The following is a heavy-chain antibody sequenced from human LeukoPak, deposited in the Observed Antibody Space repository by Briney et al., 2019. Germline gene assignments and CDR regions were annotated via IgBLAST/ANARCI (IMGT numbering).Heavy chain of an antibody. J-gene: IGHJ4*02. V-gene: IGHV3-21*01. CDR1: GLTFSSYS. CDR2: ISSSSSYI. D-gene: IGHD3-3*01. Sequence: GGSLRLSCAASGLTFSSYSMNWVRRAPGKGLEWVSSISSSSSYIYYADSAKDRVTIYRDNAKNSLYLQMNSLRAEDTAVYYCARECTIFGVVISGGFDYWGQGTLVTVSS. CDR3: ARECTIFGVVISGGFDY.